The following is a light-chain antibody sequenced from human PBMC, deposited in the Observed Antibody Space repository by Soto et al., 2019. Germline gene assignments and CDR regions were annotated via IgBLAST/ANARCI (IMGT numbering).Light chain of an antibody. V-gene: IGKV3-15*01. Sequence: DILMTQSPATLSVSPGGRATLSCRASQSISDTLAWYQQKPGQAPRLLIYSASRRATGFPARFSGSGSGTDFTLTISSLQSEDFAGYYCQEYNNRPWTFGQGTKVDIK. J-gene: IGKJ1*01. CDR1: QSISDT. CDR2: SAS. CDR3: QEYNNRPWT.